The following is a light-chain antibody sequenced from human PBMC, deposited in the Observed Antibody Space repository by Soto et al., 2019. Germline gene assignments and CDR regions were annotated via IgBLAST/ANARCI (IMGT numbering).Light chain of an antibody. V-gene: IGLV2-11*01. CDR2: DVS. CDR3: CSYAANFVL. Sequence: QSALTQPRSVSGSPGQSVAISCTGSSSDVGGYSFVSWYQHHPGKAPKLMIYDVSKRPSGVPDRFSGSKSGNTASLTISGLQAEDEADYYCCSYAANFVLLGGGTKGTVL. CDR1: SSDVGGYSF. J-gene: IGLJ2*01.